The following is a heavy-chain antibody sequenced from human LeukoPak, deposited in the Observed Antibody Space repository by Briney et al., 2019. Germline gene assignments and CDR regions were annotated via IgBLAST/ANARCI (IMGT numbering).Heavy chain of an antibody. Sequence: ASVKVSCKASGYTFTSYDINWVRQATGQGLEWMGWMNPNSGNTGYAQKFQGRITITRNTSIRTAYMELSSLRSEDTAVYYCARGGDLLRDCTNGVCYTSPINYYYYYYMDVWGKGTTVTVSS. V-gene: IGHV1-8*03. CDR2: MNPNSGNT. CDR3: ARGGDLLRDCTNGVCYTSPINYYYYYYMDV. D-gene: IGHD2-8*01. CDR1: GYTFTSYD. J-gene: IGHJ6*03.